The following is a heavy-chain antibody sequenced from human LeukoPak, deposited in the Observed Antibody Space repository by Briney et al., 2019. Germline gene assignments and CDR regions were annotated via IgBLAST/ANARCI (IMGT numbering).Heavy chain of an antibody. Sequence: PGGSLRLSCAASGFTFSSYAMSWVRQAPGKGLEWVSAISGSGGSTYYADSVKGRFTISRDSAKNTLFLQMDSLRAEDTALYYCATLTLYYGSGIHFDYWGQGTLVTVSS. V-gene: IGHV3-23*01. J-gene: IGHJ4*02. CDR1: GFTFSSYA. D-gene: IGHD3-10*01. CDR3: ATLTLYYGSGIHFDY. CDR2: ISGSGGST.